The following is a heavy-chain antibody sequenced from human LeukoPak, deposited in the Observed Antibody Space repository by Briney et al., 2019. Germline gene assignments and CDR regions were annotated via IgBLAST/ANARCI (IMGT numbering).Heavy chain of an antibody. CDR1: GGSISSYY. V-gene: IGHV4-4*07. CDR3: ARGFLSSGWSPRGYFDY. D-gene: IGHD6-19*01. J-gene: IGHJ4*02. CDR2: IYTSGST. Sequence: SETLSLTYTVSGGSISSYYWSWIRQPAGKGLEWIGRIYTSGSTNYNPSLKSRVTMSVDTSKNQFSLKLSSVTAADTAVYYCARGFLSSGWSPRGYFDYWGQGTLVTVSS.